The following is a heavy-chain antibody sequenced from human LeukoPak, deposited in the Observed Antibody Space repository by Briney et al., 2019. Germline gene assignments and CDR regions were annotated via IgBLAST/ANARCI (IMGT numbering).Heavy chain of an antibody. V-gene: IGHV4-39*07. CDR1: GGSISSNTYN. Sequence: SETLSLTCTVSGGSISSNTYNWAWIRQPPGKGLEWIGSIYYTGSTFYNPSLESRVTMSVDTSENQFSLQLSSVTAADTAVYYCAARLKAGGKAARLIGNAFDVWGQGTMVTVSS. CDR2: IYYTGST. CDR3: AARLKAGGKAARLIGNAFDV. J-gene: IGHJ3*01. D-gene: IGHD6-6*01.